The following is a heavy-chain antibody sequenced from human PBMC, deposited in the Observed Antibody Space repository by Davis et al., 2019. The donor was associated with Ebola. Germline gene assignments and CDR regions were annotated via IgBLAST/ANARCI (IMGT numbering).Heavy chain of an antibody. Sequence: MPSETLSLTCAVYGGTFRSYLWSWIRQTPERGLEWIGEIDNRARNNGRTDYNPSLSSRVTISLDTSKNQLSLKLTSVTAADTAVYYCARGFPGAWELHYVWDKGTTVTVSS. CDR1: GGTFRSYL. V-gene: IGHV4-34*01. CDR2: IDNRARNNGRT. J-gene: IGHJ6*03. CDR3: ARGFPGAWELHYV. D-gene: IGHD1-26*01.